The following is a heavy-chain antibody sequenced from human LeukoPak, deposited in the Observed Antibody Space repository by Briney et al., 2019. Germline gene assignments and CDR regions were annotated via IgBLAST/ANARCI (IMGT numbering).Heavy chain of an antibody. D-gene: IGHD3-10*01. J-gene: IGHJ4*02. Sequence: GGSLRLSCAASGFTFSSYSMNWVRQAPGKGLEWVSSISSSSSYIYYADSVKGRFTISRDNYKNTLYLQMNSLRAEDTAVYYCARPGGSGSLSLFWGQGTLVTVSS. CDR2: ISSSSSYI. V-gene: IGHV3-21*01. CDR1: GFTFSSYS. CDR3: ARPGGSGSLSLF.